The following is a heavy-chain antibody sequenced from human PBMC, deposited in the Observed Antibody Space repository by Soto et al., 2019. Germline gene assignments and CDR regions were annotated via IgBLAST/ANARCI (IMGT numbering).Heavy chain of an antibody. Sequence: SENLSLTCAVSGGSISSGGYSWSWIRHPPGKGLEWIGYMYHSGSTYYNPSLKSRVTISIDRSKNQFSLKLSSVTAADTAVYYCAKVGAVAGTVFDFSSQGTM. J-gene: IGHJ3*01. D-gene: IGHD6-19*01. CDR2: MYHSGST. V-gene: IGHV4-30-2*01. CDR3: AKVGAVAGTVFDF. CDR1: GGSISSGGYS.